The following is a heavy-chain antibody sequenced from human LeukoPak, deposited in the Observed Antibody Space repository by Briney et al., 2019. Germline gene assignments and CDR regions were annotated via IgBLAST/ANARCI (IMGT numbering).Heavy chain of an antibody. CDR2: TYYRSKWYN. J-gene: IGHJ5*02. CDR1: GDSVSSNRAT. CDR3: ARQPPAAQSWFDP. Sequence: SQTLSLTCAISGDSVSSNRATWNWIRQSPSRGLEWLGRTYYRSKWYNDYAASVKSRLTINPDTSKNQFSLQLNSVTPEDTAVYYCARQPPAAQSWFDPWGQGTLVTVSS. D-gene: IGHD2-2*01. V-gene: IGHV6-1*01.